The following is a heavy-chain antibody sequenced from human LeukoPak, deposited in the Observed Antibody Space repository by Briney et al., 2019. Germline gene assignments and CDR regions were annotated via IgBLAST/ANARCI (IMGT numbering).Heavy chain of an antibody. D-gene: IGHD2-2*01. CDR2: INHSGST. Sequence: SETLSLTCAVYGGSFSGYYWSWIRQPPGKGLEWIGEINHSGSTNYSPSLKSRVTISVDTSKNQFSLKLSSVTAADTAVYYCARGIVPAAIQGDAFDIWGQGTMVTVSS. CDR1: GGSFSGYY. V-gene: IGHV4-34*01. CDR3: ARGIVPAAIQGDAFDI. J-gene: IGHJ3*02.